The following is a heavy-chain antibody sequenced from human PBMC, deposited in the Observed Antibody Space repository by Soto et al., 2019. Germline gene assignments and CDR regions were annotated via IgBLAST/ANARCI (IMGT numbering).Heavy chain of an antibody. V-gene: IGHV3-30*18. CDR1: GFTFSSYG. J-gene: IGHJ6*02. D-gene: IGHD4-17*01. CDR3: AKDIFDYGGYYYYGMDV. CDR2: ISYDGSNK. Sequence: QVQLVESGGGVVQPGRSLRLSCAASGFTFSSYGMHWVRQAPGKGLEWVAVISYDGSNKYYADSVKGRFTISRDNSKHTLYLQMNSLRAEDTAVYYCAKDIFDYGGYYYYGMDVWGQGTTVTVSS.